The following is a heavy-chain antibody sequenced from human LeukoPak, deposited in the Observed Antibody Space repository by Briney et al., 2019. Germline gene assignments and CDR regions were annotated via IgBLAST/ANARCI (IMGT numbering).Heavy chain of an antibody. CDR1: GGSFSGYY. D-gene: IGHD1-14*01. Sequence: SETLSLTCAVYGGSFSGYYWSWIRQPPGKGLEWIGEINHSGSTNYNPSLKSRVTISVDTSKNQFSLKLSSVTAADTAVYYRARAKPALGNWGQGTLVTVSS. CDR3: ARAKPALGN. J-gene: IGHJ4*02. CDR2: INHSGST. V-gene: IGHV4-34*01.